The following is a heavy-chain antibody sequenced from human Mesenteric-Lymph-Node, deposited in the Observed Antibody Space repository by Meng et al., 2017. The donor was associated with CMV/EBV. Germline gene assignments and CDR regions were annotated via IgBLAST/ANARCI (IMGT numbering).Heavy chain of an antibody. Sequence: SGPTLMKPTQTLTLTCTFSGFSLSTSGVGVGWIRQPPGKALEWLAIIYWNDNKRYSPSLKSRLTITKDTSKNQVVLTMTNMDPVDTATYYRAHSDGDYVIGVDYYGLDVWGQGTTVTVSS. CDR3: AHSDGDYVIGVDYYGLDV. CDR1: GFSLSTSGVG. J-gene: IGHJ6*02. CDR2: IYWNDNK. D-gene: IGHD4-17*01. V-gene: IGHV2-5*01.